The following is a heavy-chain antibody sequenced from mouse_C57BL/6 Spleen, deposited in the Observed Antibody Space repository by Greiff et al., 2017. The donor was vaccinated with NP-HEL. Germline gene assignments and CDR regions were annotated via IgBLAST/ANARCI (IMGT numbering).Heavy chain of an antibody. Sequence: QVQLQQPGAELVKPGASVKLSCKASGYTFTSYWMHWVKQRPGQGLEWIGMIHPNSGSTNYNEKFKSKATLTVDKSSSTAYMQLSSLTSEDSAVYYCARSGYYGSSVYYFDYWGQGTTLTVSS. J-gene: IGHJ2*01. D-gene: IGHD1-1*01. CDR1: GYTFTSYW. CDR3: ARSGYYGSSVYYFDY. CDR2: IHPNSGST. V-gene: IGHV1-64*01.